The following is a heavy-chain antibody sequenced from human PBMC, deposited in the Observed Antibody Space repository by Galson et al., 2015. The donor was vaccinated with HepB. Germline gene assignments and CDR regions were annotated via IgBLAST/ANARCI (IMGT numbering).Heavy chain of an antibody. CDR2: IYYSGST. CDR1: GGSISSSSYY. CDR3: ARHLSYSSSWYNWFDP. D-gene: IGHD6-13*01. J-gene: IGHJ5*02. V-gene: IGHV4-39*01. Sequence: TLSLTCTVSGGSISSSSYYWGWIRQPPGKGLEWIGSIYYSGSTYYNPSLKSRVTISVDTSKNQFSLKLSSVTAADTAVYYCARHLSYSSSWYNWFDPWGQGTLVTVSS.